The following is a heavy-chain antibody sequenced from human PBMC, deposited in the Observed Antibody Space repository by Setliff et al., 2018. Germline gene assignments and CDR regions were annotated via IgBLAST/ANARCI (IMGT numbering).Heavy chain of an antibody. Sequence: ASVKVSCKASGGTFSSYAISWVRQAPGQGLEWMGGIIPILGTANYAQKFQGRVTITADESTSTAYMELSSLRSEDTAVYYCARCPPVVPAAMRYYYYMDVWGKGTTVTVSS. CDR1: GGTFSSYA. CDR3: ARCPPVVPAAMRYYYYMDV. D-gene: IGHD2-2*01. CDR2: IIPILGTA. V-gene: IGHV1-69*13. J-gene: IGHJ6*03.